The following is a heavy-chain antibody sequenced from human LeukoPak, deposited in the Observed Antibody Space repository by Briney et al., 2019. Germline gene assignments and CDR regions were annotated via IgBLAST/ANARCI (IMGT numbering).Heavy chain of an antibody. CDR2: ISGSGGST. V-gene: IGHV3-23*01. CDR3: AKDIYYDILTGYSY. Sequence: GGSLRLSCAASGFTFSSYAMSWVRQAPGKGLEWVSAISGSGGSTYYADSVKGRFTISRDNSKNTLYLQMNSLRAEDTAVYYCAKDIYYDILTGYSYWGQGTLVTVSS. J-gene: IGHJ4*02. D-gene: IGHD3-9*01. CDR1: GFTFSSYA.